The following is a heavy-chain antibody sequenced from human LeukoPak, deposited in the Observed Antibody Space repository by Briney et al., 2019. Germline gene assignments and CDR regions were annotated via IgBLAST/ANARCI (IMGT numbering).Heavy chain of an antibody. CDR3: ARVNYYGSGSYLRWFDP. CDR1: GFTVSSNY. CDR2: IYSGGST. D-gene: IGHD3-10*01. V-gene: IGHV3-53*04. J-gene: IGHJ5*02. Sequence: GGSLRLSCAASGFTVSSNYMSWVRQAPGKGLEWVSVIYSGGSTYYADSVKGRFTISKHNSKNTLYLQMNSLRAEDTAVYYCARVNYYGSGSYLRWFDPWGQGTLVTVSS.